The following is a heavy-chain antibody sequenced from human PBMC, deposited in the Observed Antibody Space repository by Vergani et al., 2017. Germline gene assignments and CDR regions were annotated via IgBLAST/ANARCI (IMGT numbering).Heavy chain of an antibody. D-gene: IGHD2-15*01. Sequence: EVQLVESGGGLVQPGGSLRLSCAASGFTFSSYWMHWVRQAPGKGLVWVSRINSDGSSTSYADSVKGRFTISRDNAKNTLYLQTNSLRAEDTAVYYCARGSVVVAATPYYYYYMDVWGKGTTVTVSS. CDR1: GFTFSSYW. CDR2: INSDGSST. J-gene: IGHJ6*03. V-gene: IGHV3-74*01. CDR3: ARGSVVVAATPYYYYYMDV.